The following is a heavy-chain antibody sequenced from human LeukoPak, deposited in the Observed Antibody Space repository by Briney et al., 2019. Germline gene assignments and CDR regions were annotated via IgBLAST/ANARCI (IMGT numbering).Heavy chain of an antibody. Sequence: ASVKVSCKASGYTFTSHGISWVRQAPGQGLEWMGWTSAYNGNTNYAQKLQGRVTMTTDTSTSTAYMELRSLRSDDTAVYYCARAYYYDSSGYYGYSDYWGQGTLVTVSS. CDR2: TSAYNGNT. CDR1: GYTFTSHG. V-gene: IGHV1-18*01. J-gene: IGHJ4*02. D-gene: IGHD3-22*01. CDR3: ARAYYYDSSGYYGYSDY.